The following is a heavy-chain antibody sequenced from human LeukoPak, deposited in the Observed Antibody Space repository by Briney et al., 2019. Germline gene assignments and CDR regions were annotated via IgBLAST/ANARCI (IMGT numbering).Heavy chain of an antibody. CDR1: GFTFSSYA. V-gene: IGHV4-59*01. CDR3: ARHYGPLDF. D-gene: IGHD3-16*01. J-gene: IGHJ4*02. CDR2: IYYSGTT. Sequence: GSLRLSCAASGFTFSSYAMSWLRQPPGEGVEWIGYIYYSGTTNYNPALKSRVTISVDRSKDQFALKLTAVTAADTAVYYCARHYGPLDFWGQGTLVTVSS.